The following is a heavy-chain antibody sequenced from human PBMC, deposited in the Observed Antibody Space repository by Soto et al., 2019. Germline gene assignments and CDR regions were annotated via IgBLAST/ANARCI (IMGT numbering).Heavy chain of an antibody. J-gene: IGHJ5*02. CDR2: IYYSGST. CDR3: AGTIAAAGYNWFDP. Sequence: SETLSLTCTVSGGSISSYYWSWIRQPPGKGLEWIGYIYYSGSTNYNPSVKSRVTMSVDTSKNQFSLKLSSVTAADTAGYYCAGTIAAAGYNWFDPWGQGTLVTVSS. V-gene: IGHV4-59*08. CDR1: GGSISSYY. D-gene: IGHD6-13*01.